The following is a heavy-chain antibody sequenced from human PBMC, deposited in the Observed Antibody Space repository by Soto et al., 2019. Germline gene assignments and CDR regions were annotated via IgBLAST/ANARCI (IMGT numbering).Heavy chain of an antibody. J-gene: IGHJ4*02. Sequence: QVQLVESGGGVVQPGRSLRLSCAASGFTFSSYGMHWVRQAPGKGLEWVAVIWYDGSNKYYADSVKGRFTISRDNSKNTLYLQMNRLRAEDTAVYYCARDQSRIAARPRYYFDYWGQGTLVTVSS. CDR3: ARDQSRIAARPRYYFDY. CDR2: IWYDGSNK. V-gene: IGHV3-33*01. D-gene: IGHD6-6*01. CDR1: GFTFSSYG.